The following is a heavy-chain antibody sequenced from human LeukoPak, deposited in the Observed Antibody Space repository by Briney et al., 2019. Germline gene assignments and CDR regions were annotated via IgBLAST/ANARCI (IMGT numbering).Heavy chain of an antibody. J-gene: IGHJ4*02. V-gene: IGHV6-1*01. Sequence: SQTLSLTCDISGDSVSSNSAAWDWIRQSPSRGLEWLGRTYFRSKWYNDYAVSVKSRITINPDTSNNQFSLQLSSVTPEDTAVYYCARSMAAVGQRLFDYWGQGTLVTVSS. D-gene: IGHD6-13*01. CDR1: GDSVSSNSAA. CDR2: TYFRSKWYN. CDR3: ARSMAAVGQRLFDY.